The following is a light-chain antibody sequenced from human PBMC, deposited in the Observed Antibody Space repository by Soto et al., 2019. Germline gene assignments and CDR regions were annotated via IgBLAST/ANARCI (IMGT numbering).Light chain of an antibody. CDR3: QQSYSTSWT. Sequence: DIQMTQSPSSLSASVGDRVTTTCLASQSISSYLNWYQQKPGKAPKLLIYAASSLQSGVPSRFSGSGSGTDFTLTISSLQPEDFATYYCQQSYSTSWTFGQGTKVDIK. CDR2: AAS. CDR1: QSISSY. V-gene: IGKV1-39*01. J-gene: IGKJ1*01.